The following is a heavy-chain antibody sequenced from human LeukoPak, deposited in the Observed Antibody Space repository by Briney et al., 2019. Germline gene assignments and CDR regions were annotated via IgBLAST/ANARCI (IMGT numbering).Heavy chain of an antibody. Sequence: SETLSLTCAVYGGSFSGYYWSWIRQPPGKGLEWIGEINHSGSTNYNPSLKSRVTISVDTSKNQFSLKLSSVTAADTAVYYCARVEARFGEEFDPWGQGTLVTVSS. D-gene: IGHD3-10*01. V-gene: IGHV4-34*01. CDR3: ARVEARFGEEFDP. CDR2: INHSGST. J-gene: IGHJ5*02. CDR1: GGSFSGYY.